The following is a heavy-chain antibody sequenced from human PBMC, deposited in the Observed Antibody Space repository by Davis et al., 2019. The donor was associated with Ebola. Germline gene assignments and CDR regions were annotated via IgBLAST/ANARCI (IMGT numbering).Heavy chain of an antibody. J-gene: IGHJ4*02. D-gene: IGHD6-19*01. Sequence: GESLKISCAASGFTFSSYAMSWVRQAPGKGLEWVSAISGSGGSTYYADSVKGRFTISRDNAKNSLYLQMNSLRAEDTAVYYCARDGQWLALDYWGQGTLVTVSS. CDR3: ARDGQWLALDY. V-gene: IGHV3-23*01. CDR1: GFTFSSYA. CDR2: ISGSGGST.